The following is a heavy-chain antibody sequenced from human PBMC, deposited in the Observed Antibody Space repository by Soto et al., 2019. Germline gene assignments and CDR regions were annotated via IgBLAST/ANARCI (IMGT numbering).Heavy chain of an antibody. Sequence: VKVACNASGYTFTSYGISWVRQAPGQGLEWMGWIGAYNGNTNYAQKLQGRVTMTTDTSTSTAYMELRSLRSDDTTMYYCARGYDATPDDALDIWGQGTVVTVSS. CDR1: GYTFTSYG. J-gene: IGHJ3*02. V-gene: IGHV1-18*01. D-gene: IGHD3-16*01. CDR3: ARGYDATPDDALDI. CDR2: IGAYNGNT.